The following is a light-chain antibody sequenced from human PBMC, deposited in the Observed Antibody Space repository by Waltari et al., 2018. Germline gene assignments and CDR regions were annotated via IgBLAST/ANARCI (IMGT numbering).Light chain of an antibody. CDR2: KAS. V-gene: IGKV1-5*03. CDR1: QSISSW. CDR3: QQYNGYPRT. Sequence: DIQMTQSPSTLSASVGDRVTITCRASQSISSWLAWYQQKPGKAPNLLIDKASSLESGVPSRFSGSGSGTEFTLTISSLQPDDFATYYCQQYNGYPRTFGQGTKVEIK. J-gene: IGKJ1*01.